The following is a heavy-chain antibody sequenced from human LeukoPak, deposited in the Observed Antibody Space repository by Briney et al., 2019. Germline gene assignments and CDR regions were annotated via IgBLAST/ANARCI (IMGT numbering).Heavy chain of an antibody. V-gene: IGHV3-9*01. CDR1: VFTFDDYS. CDR2: ISWNSGSI. D-gene: IGHD1-26*01. J-gene: IGHJ3*02. CDR3: AKDQQLVGAYAFDI. Sequence: GGSLRLSCAASVFTFDDYSMHWVRQARWKGLEWVSGISWNSGSIGYADSVKGRFTISRDNAKNSLYLQMNSLRAEDTALYYCAKDQQLVGAYAFDIWGQGTMVTVSS.